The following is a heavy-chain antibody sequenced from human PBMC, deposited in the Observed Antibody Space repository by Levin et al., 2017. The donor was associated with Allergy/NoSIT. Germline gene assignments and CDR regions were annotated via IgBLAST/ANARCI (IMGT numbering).Heavy chain of an antibody. D-gene: IGHD3-16*01. V-gene: IGHV5-51*01. Sequence: PGGSLRLSCKGSGYNFFGYWIGWVRQMPGTGLEWMGIIYPDDSNTRYSPSFQGQVSISADKSISTAYLQWSSLKASDTAMYYCARFSGPTFESNWFDPWGQGTQVTVSS. J-gene: IGHJ5*02. CDR3: ARFSGPTFESNWFDP. CDR1: GYNFFGYW. CDR2: IYPDDSNT.